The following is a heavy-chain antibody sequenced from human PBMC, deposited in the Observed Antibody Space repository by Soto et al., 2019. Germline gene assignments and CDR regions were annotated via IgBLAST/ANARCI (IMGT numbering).Heavy chain of an antibody. J-gene: IGHJ4*02. CDR3: ATAIPGIAAAGTDPLDY. D-gene: IGHD6-13*01. Sequence: GPSVKVSCTVSGYTLTELSMHWVRQAPGKGLEWMGGFDPEDGETIYAQKFQGRVTMTEDTSTDTAYMELSSLRSEDTAVYYCATAIPGIAAAGTDPLDYWGQGTLVTVSS. V-gene: IGHV1-24*01. CDR1: GYTLTELS. CDR2: FDPEDGET.